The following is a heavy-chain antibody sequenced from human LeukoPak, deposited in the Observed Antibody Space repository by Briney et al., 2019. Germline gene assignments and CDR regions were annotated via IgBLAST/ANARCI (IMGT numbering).Heavy chain of an antibody. CDR1: GFTFSFYA. D-gene: IGHD3-10*01. CDR2: ITSSGNTT. J-gene: IGHJ4*02. Sequence: GGSLRLSCAASGFTFSFYAMSWVRQAPGKGLEWVAGITSSGNTTYYADSVKGRFTISRDNSKNTLYLQMNSLRAEDTAVYYCAKEGPGMGFDYWGQGTLVTVSS. CDR3: AKEGPGMGFDY. V-gene: IGHV3-23*01.